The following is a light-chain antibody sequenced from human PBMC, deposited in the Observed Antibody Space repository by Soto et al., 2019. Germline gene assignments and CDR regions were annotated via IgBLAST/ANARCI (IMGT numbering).Light chain of an antibody. CDR2: EVS. J-gene: IGLJ1*01. CDR1: SSDVGSYDL. V-gene: IGLV2-23*02. Sequence: QSALTQPASVSGSPGQSITISCTGTSSDVGSYDLVSWYQQHPGKAPKLMIFEVSNRPSGVSNRFSGSKSGNTASLTISGLQAEDEADYYCSSHSGGSTSYVFATGTKVTVL. CDR3: SSHSGGSTSYV.